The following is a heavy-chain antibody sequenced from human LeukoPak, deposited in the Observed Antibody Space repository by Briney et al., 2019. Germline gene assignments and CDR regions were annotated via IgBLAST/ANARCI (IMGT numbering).Heavy chain of an antibody. CDR1: GGSISSYY. D-gene: IGHD1-26*01. Sequence: SETLSLTCTVSGGSISSYYYSWIRQPPGKGLEWCGYIYYSGRTNYNPSLKSRVTISVDTSKNQFSLKLSSVTAADTAVYYCAREGGQYYFDYWGQGTLVTVSS. CDR2: IYYSGRT. J-gene: IGHJ4*02. V-gene: IGHV4-59*01. CDR3: AREGGQYYFDY.